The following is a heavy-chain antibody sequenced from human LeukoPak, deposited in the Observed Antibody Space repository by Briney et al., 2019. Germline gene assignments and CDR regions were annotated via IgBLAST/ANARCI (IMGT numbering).Heavy chain of an antibody. CDR3: ARGPIGGWLRNGMDV. J-gene: IGHJ6*02. V-gene: IGHV3-13*01. CDR1: GFTFSNYD. Sequence: GGCLRLSCAASGFTFSNYDLHWVRQAIGRGLEWVSAIGTLADTYYSGSVKGRFTISRENAKNSFYLQMNSLSAGDTAVYYCARGPIGGWLRNGMDVWGQGTTVTVSS. CDR2: IGTLADT. D-gene: IGHD6-19*01.